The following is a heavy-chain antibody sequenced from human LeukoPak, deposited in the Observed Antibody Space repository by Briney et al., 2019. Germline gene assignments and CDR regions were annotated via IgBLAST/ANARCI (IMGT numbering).Heavy chain of an antibody. CDR1: EHTFSNYD. J-gene: IGHJ6*02. CDR2: MNPNSGNT. V-gene: IGHV1-8*01. D-gene: IGHD3-10*01. CDR3: ARATGSGSPRGVSYYYYGMDV. Sequence: GASVKVSCKASEHTFSNYDINWVRQAAGQGREWVGWMNPNSGNTGYAQKFQGRVTMTRNTSIRTAYMELSSLTSEDTAVYYCARATGSGSPRGVSYYYYGMDVWGQGTTVTVSS.